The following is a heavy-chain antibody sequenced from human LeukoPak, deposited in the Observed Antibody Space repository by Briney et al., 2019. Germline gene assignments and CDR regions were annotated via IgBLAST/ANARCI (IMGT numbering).Heavy chain of an antibody. Sequence: GGSLRLSCSVSGFTFSNYAMHWVRQAPGKGLEWVSLISGGSGNIYYVDSVKGRFTISRDNSKNTLYVQMTSLRAEDTAIYYCEKGSDYYGSVTSKKSDWGQGTLVTVSS. D-gene: IGHD3-10*01. J-gene: IGHJ4*02. CDR2: ISGGSGNI. V-gene: IGHV3-23*01. CDR1: GFTFSNYA. CDR3: EKGSDYYGSVTSKKSD.